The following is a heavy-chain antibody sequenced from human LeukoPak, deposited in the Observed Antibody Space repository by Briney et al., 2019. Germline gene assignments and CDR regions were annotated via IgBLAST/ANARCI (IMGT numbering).Heavy chain of an antibody. D-gene: IGHD1-26*01. J-gene: IGHJ4*02. V-gene: IGHV1-18*01. CDR2: ISAYNGNT. CDR3: ARRSGSYYDSTFDY. CDR1: GYTFTSYG. Sequence: GASVKVSCKASGYTFTSYGISWVRQAPGQGLEWMGWISAYNGNTNYAQKLQGRVTMTTDTFTSTAYMELRSLRSDDTAVYYCARRSGSYYDSTFDYWGQGTLVTVSS.